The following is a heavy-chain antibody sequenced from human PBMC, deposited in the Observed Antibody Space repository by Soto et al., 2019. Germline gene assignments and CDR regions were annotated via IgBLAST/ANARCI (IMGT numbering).Heavy chain of an antibody. J-gene: IGHJ6*02. V-gene: IGHV1-2*02. CDR1: GYTFTGYY. CDR2: INPNSGGT. D-gene: IGHD3-22*01. Sequence: QVQLVQSGAEVKKPGASVKVSCKASGYTFTGYYMHWVRQAPGQGLEWMGWINPNSGGTNYAQKLQGRVTMTRDTSISTAYMELSRLRSDDTAVYYCARTSGYYDSSGYYNADYYYGMDVWGQGTTVTVSS. CDR3: ARTSGYYDSSGYYNADYYYGMDV.